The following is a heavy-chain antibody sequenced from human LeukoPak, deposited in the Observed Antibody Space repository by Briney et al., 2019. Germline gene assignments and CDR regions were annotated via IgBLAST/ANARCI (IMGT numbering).Heavy chain of an antibody. CDR3: ARFSPRYFDWLLSGNWFDP. CDR1: GYTFPSYY. Sequence: ASVKVSCKASGYTFPSYYMHWVRQAPGQGLEWMGVINPSGGNTNSAQKFQGRVTMTIDTSTSTVYMELRSLRSDDTAVYYCARFSPRYFDWLLSGNWFDPWGQGTLVTVSS. CDR2: INPSGGNT. D-gene: IGHD3-9*01. V-gene: IGHV1-46*01. J-gene: IGHJ5*02.